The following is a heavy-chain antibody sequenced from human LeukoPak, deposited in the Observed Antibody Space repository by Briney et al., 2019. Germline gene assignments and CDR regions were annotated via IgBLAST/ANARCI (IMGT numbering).Heavy chain of an antibody. CDR2: IYYSGST. J-gene: IGHJ5*02. CDR1: GGSISSGGYY. Sequence: SETLSLTCTVSGGSISSGGYYWSWIRQHPGTGLEWIGYIYYSGSTYYNPSLKSRVTISVDTSKNQFSLKLSSVTAADTAVYYCARDSFGVDLGKTPHNPWGQGTLVTVSS. CDR3: ARDSFGVDLGKTPHNP. V-gene: IGHV4-31*03. D-gene: IGHD3-3*01.